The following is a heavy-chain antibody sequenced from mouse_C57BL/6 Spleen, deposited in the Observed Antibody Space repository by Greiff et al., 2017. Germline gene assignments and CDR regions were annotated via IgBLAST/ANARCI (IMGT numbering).Heavy chain of an antibody. CDR1: GSTFPSYW. V-gene: IGHV1-69*01. D-gene: IGHD2-4*01. CDR2: IDPSDSYT. CDR3: ARGYDYDGAAY. Sequence: QVQLQQPGAGLLMPGASVKLSCKASGSTFPSYWMHWVKQRPGQGLEWIGEIDPSDSYTNYNQKFKGKSTLTVDKSSSTAYMQLSSLTSEDSAVYYCARGYDYDGAAYWGQGTLVTVSA. J-gene: IGHJ3*01.